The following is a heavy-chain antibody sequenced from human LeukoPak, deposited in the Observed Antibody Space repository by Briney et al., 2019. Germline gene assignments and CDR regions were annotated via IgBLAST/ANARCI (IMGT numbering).Heavy chain of an antibody. V-gene: IGHV1-2*02. J-gene: IGHJ4*02. Sequence: ASVKVSCKASGYTFIGYYIHWVRQAPGQGLEWMGWINPNSGGTNYAQKFQGRVTMTRDTSISRAYMELSRLRSDDTAVYYCARDNWDLNYYGSGSYDYWGQGTLVTVSS. CDR3: ARDNWDLNYYGSGSYDY. CDR1: GYTFIGYY. D-gene: IGHD3-10*01. CDR2: INPNSGGT.